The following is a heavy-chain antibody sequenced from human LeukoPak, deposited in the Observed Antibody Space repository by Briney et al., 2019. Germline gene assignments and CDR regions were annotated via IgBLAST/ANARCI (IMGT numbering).Heavy chain of an antibody. V-gene: IGHV4-4*08. D-gene: IGHD3-9*01. CDR3: ARNDILTGYCFDY. CDR1: GGSISSYY. Sequence: SETLSLTCTVSGGSISSYYWSWIRQPPGKGLEWIGRIYTSGSTNYNPSLKSRVTISVDTSKNQFSLKLSSETAADTAVYYCARNDILTGYCFDYWGQGTLVTVSS. CDR2: IYTSGST. J-gene: IGHJ4*02.